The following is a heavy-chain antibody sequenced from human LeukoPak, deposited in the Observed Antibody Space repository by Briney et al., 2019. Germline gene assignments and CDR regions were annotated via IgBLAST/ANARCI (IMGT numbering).Heavy chain of an antibody. CDR3: AKDRGDSGYDSHFDY. J-gene: IGHJ4*02. CDR2: FSGSGGNT. V-gene: IGHV3-23*01. D-gene: IGHD5-12*01. Sequence: GGSLRLSCAASGFTFSNYAMSWVRQAPGKGLEWVSSFSGSGGNTYYADSVKGRVTISRDNSKNTLYLQMNSLRAEDTAVYYCAKDRGDSGYDSHFDYWGQGTLVTVSS. CDR1: GFTFSNYA.